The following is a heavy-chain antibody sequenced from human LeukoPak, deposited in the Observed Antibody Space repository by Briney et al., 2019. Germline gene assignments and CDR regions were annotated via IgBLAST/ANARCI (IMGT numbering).Heavy chain of an antibody. CDR2: IRPDGSDK. CDR1: GFSFSRSW. Sequence: GGSLRLSCAASGFSFSRSWMSWVRQAPGKGLEWVANIRPDGSDKCYVDSVRGRFIISRDNAKNSLYLQMNSLRAEDTAVYYCVSAKTCGGDCYHFDYWGQGALVTASS. D-gene: IGHD2-21*02. J-gene: IGHJ4*02. CDR3: VSAKTCGGDCYHFDY. V-gene: IGHV3-7*03.